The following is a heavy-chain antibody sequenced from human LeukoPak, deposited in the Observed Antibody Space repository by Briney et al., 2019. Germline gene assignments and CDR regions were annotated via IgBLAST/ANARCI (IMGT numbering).Heavy chain of an antibody. D-gene: IGHD2-15*01. CDR1: GFTFSSYG. V-gene: IGHV3-30*18. CDR2: ISYDGSNK. J-gene: IGHJ1*01. Sequence: GGSLRLSCAASGFTFSSYGMHWVRLAPGKGLEWVAVISYDGSNKYYADSVKGRFTISRDNSKNTLYLQMNSLRAEDTAVYYCAKNTGSGGSCLQHWGQGTLVTVSS. CDR3: AKNTGSGGSCLQH.